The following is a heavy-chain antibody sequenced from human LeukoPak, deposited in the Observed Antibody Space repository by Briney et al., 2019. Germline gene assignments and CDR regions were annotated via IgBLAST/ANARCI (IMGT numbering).Heavy chain of an antibody. CDR2: IRVSSTYI. Sequence: GGSLRLSCAASGFTLSSYSMNWVRQAPGKGLEWVSSIRVSSTYIFYADSVKGRFTISRDNAKNSLYLQMNSLSAEDTAVYYCAKDGTLNLGYCSSTSCASADYWGQGTLVTVSS. V-gene: IGHV3-21*04. CDR1: GFTLSSYS. D-gene: IGHD2-2*01. J-gene: IGHJ4*02. CDR3: AKDGTLNLGYCSSTSCASADY.